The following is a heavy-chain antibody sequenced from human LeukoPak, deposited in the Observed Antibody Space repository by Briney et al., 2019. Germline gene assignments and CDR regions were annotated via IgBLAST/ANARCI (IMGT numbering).Heavy chain of an antibody. CDR1: GGSXXXYY. Sequence: LSLTCTXXGGSXXXYYWSWIRQPPGKGLEWIAYISDIGSINYNPSLKSRVTISLDTSKNQFSLKLSSVTAADTAVYYCAGHHPRNTVDFWGQGTLVTVSS. CDR3: AGHHPRNTVDF. V-gene: IGHV4-59*08. D-gene: IGHD2/OR15-2a*01. J-gene: IGHJ4*02. CDR2: ISDIGSI.